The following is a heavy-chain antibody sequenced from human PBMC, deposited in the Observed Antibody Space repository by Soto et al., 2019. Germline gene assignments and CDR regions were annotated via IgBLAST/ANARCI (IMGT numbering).Heavy chain of an antibody. CDR2: INHSGST. D-gene: IGHD6-13*01. Sequence: SETLSLTCAVYGGSFSGYYWSWIRQPPGKGLEWIGEINHSGSTNYNPSLKSRVTISVDTSKNQFSLKLSSVTAADTAVYYCARGSRIAAAGTRGAFDIWGQGTMVT. V-gene: IGHV4-34*01. J-gene: IGHJ3*02. CDR1: GGSFSGYY. CDR3: ARGSRIAAAGTRGAFDI.